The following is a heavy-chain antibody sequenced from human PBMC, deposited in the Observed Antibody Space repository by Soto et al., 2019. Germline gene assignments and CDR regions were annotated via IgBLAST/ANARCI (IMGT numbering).Heavy chain of an antibody. J-gene: IGHJ5*02. CDR1: GGSINSGDCF. CDR2: IHYSGST. Sequence: QVQLQESGPGLVKPSQTLSLTCTVSGGSINSGDCFWSWIRQPPGKGLEWIGYIHYSGSTYYNPSLKSRVTISIDTSKSQFSLRLSSVTAADTAVYYCARVVSWVDPWGQGTLVTVSS. D-gene: IGHD2-21*01. V-gene: IGHV4-30-4*01. CDR3: ARVVSWVDP.